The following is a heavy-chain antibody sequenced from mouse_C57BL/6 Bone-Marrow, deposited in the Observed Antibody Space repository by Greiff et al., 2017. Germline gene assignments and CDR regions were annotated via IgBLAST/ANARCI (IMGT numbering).Heavy chain of an antibody. V-gene: IGHV5-9-1*02. J-gene: IGHJ1*03. CDR3: TRVSANSGYFDV. Sequence: EVNVVESGEGLVKPGGSLKLSCAASGFTFSSYAMSWVRQTPEKRLEWVAYISSGGDYIYYADTVKGRFTISRDNARNTLYLQMSSLKSEDTAMYYCTRVSANSGYFDVWGTGTTVTVSS. CDR1: GFTFSSYA. CDR2: ISSGGDYI. D-gene: IGHD3-3*01.